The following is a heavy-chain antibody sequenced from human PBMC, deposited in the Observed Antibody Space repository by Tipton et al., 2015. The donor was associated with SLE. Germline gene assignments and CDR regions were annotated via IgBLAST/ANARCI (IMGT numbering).Heavy chain of an antibody. J-gene: IGHJ4*02. CDR2: IYHSGST. Sequence: TLSLTCTVSGGSISSYYWGWFRQPPGKGLEWIGSIYHSGSTYYNPSLKSRVTISVDTSKNQFSLKLSSVTAADTAVYYCARHYGDYLDYFDYWGQGTLVTVSS. D-gene: IGHD4-17*01. CDR1: GGSISSYY. V-gene: IGHV4-39*07. CDR3: ARHYGDYLDYFDY.